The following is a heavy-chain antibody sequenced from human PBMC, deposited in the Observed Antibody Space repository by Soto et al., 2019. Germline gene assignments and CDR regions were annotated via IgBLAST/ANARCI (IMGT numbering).Heavy chain of an antibody. Sequence: SGPTLVNPTQTLTLTCTFSGFSLSTSGVGVGWIRQPPGKALEWLALIYWDDDKRYSPSLKSRLTITKDTSKNQVVLTVTNMEPLDTVTSCCARQLPLYYGNYVICGDCDQGSLVTVSS. V-gene: IGHV2-5*02. CDR3: ARQLPLYYGNYVICGD. J-gene: IGHJ1*01. D-gene: IGHD1-7*01. CDR2: IYWDDDK. CDR1: GFSLSTSGVG.